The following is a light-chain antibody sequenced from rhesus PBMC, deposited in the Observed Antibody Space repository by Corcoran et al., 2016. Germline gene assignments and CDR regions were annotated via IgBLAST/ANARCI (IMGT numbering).Light chain of an antibody. J-gene: IGKJ4*01. V-gene: IGKV1-22*01. CDR3: QQYSSSPLT. CDR2: KSS. CDR1: QSISSW. Sequence: DIQMTQSPSSLSASVGDTVTITCRASQSISSWLAWDQQKPGKSPKLLIYKSSTLQSGVPSRFSGIGAGTDCTLTISSLQSEDFATYCCQQYSSSPLTFGGGTKVEIK.